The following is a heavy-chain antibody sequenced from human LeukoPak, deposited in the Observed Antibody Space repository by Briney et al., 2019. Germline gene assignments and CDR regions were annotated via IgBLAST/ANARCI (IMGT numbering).Heavy chain of an antibody. CDR1: GFDFSGVY. D-gene: IGHD1-26*01. V-gene: IGHV3-15*07. CDR3: VTDANRILGARGTGY. J-gene: IGHJ4*02. Sequence: GGSLRLSYAASGFDFSGVYMNWVRQARGKGLEWIGLIKNKHEHQATDYAAPVRERFIITRDDSSSTLFLQMNSLKTEDTAVYYCVTDANRILGARGTGYWGQGILVTVSS. CDR2: IKNKHEHQAT.